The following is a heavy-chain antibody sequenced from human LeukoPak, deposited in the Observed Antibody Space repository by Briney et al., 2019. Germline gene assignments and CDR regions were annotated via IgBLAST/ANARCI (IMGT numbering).Heavy chain of an antibody. CDR1: GFIFSGYY. J-gene: IGHJ4*02. D-gene: IGHD3/OR15-3a*01. CDR3: GTHAGRTGSDD. V-gene: IGHV3-11*01. CDR2: ISGSGNDI. Sequence: GGSLRLSCATSGFIFSGYYMSWIRQAPGKGLEWVSYISGSGNDISYADSVKARFTISRDNAKGSLYLQMNSLRAADTAVYYCGTHAGRTGSDDWGQGTLVTVSS.